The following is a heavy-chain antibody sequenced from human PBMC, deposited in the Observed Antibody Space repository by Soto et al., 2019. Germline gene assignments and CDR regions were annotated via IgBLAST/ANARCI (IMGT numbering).Heavy chain of an antibody. J-gene: IGHJ4*02. CDR2: IDPTDSHA. D-gene: IGHD3-3*01. Sequence: EVQLVQSGTEVKKPGESLRISCKGSGYSFTSYWISWVRQMPGKGLEWMGRIDPTDSHASYSPSFQGHVTISVDKSISTAYLQWSSLRASDTALYYCTSIAWSGSQAFWGQGALVTVSS. CDR1: GYSFTSYW. CDR3: TSIAWSGSQAF. V-gene: IGHV5-10-1*03.